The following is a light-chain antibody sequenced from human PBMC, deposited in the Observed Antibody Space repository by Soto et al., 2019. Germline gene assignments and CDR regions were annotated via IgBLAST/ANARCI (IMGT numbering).Light chain of an antibody. J-gene: IGKJ2*01. V-gene: IGKV3-11*01. CDR3: QQRSKWPPYT. Sequence: EIVLTQSPATLSLSPGERATLSARAGRGFSTTLAWYQQIRGQAPRLLIYDASNRATGIPARFSGSGSGTDFTLTISSLEPEDFAVYYCQQRSKWPPYTFGQGTKLEIK. CDR1: RGFSTT. CDR2: DAS.